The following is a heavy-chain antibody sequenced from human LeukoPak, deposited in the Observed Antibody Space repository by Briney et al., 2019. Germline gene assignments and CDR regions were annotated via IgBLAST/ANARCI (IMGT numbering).Heavy chain of an antibody. J-gene: IGHJ4*02. CDR2: MNPKSGNT. V-gene: IGHV1-8*03. D-gene: IGHD3-10*01. CDR1: GYTFTSYD. CDR3: ARGRKRDTMVLGY. Sequence: ASVKVSCKASGYTFTSYDINWARQATGQGLEWMGWMNPKSGNTGYAQKFQGRVTITRNTSISTAYMELSSLRSEDTAVYYCARGRKRDTMVLGYWGQGTLVTVSS.